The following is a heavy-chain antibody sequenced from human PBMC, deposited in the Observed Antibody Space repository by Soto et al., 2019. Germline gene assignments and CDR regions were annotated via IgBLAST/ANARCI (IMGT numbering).Heavy chain of an antibody. CDR3: VREVLAMLGSNRRLDP. CDR2: IGPDGTST. CDR1: PVTLRDYW. V-gene: IGHV3-74*01. J-gene: IGHJ5*02. Sequence: HPGGSLRLSCAVSPVTLRDYWMHWVRPVPGKGLLWVSRIGPDGTSTKYAGSVKGLFTITRSNPENTLYLQIDSLGEEDTIVYCCVREVLAMLGSNRRLDPWGQGTLVTVSS. D-gene: IGHD3-10*01.